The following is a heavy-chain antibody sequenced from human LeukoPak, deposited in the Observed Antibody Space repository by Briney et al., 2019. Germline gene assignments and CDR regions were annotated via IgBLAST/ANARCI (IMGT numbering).Heavy chain of an antibody. CDR1: GFSFSSNT. V-gene: IGHV3-23*01. D-gene: IGHD2/OR15-2a*01. CDR3: ARDEDTSALSEY. Sequence: GGSLRLSCAGSGFSFSSNTMSWVRQAPGRGLEWVSAISNNGGRTDYAASVKGRFTISRDNSKSTLYLHMDSLRAEDTAVYYCARDEDTSALSEYWGQGTLVTVSS. CDR2: ISNNGGRT. J-gene: IGHJ4*02.